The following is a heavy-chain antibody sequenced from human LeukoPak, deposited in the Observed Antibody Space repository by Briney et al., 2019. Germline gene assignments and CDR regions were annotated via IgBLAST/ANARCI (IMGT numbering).Heavy chain of an antibody. J-gene: IGHJ4*02. V-gene: IGHV3-66*01. CDR3: ARSNCDSCYRGVWYYFDF. CDR2: IYSDGGGGST. D-gene: IGHD2-2*01. Sequence: GGSLRLSCAASGLTFSSNYMSWVRQAPGKGLEWVSVIYSDGGGGSTYYADSVKGRFTISRDNSKNTLFLQMNSLRAEDTAVYYCARSNCDSCYRGVWYYFDFWGQGTLVTVSS. CDR1: GLTFSSNY.